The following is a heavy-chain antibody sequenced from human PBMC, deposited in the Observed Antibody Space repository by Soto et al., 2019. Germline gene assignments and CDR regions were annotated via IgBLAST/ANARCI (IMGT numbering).Heavy chain of an antibody. CDR2: INHSGST. CDR1: GGSFSGYY. D-gene: IGHD1-7*01. CDR3: AGEGGNITGTTYYYYGMDV. Sequence: QVQLQQWGAGLLKPSETLSLTCAVYGGSFSGYYWSWIRQPPGKGLEWIGEINHSGSTNYNPSLKSRVTISVDTSKNQFSLKLSSVTAADTAVYYCAGEGGNITGTTYYYYGMDVWGQGTTVTVSS. V-gene: IGHV4-34*01. J-gene: IGHJ6*02.